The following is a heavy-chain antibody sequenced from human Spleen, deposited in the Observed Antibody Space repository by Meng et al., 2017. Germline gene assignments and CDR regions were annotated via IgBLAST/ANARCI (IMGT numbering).Heavy chain of an antibody. Sequence: QVQLRESGPALVKPSETLSLTCAVSGDSITNHNWWAWVRQPPGKGLEWIGSIYYSGSTYYTPSLESRVTVSVDTSRSQFSLELTSVTAADTAVYYCVRSRAWVRTGFDPWGQGTLVTVSS. J-gene: IGHJ5*02. CDR1: GDSITNHNW. CDR2: IYYSGST. D-gene: IGHD1/OR15-1a*01. V-gene: IGHV4-38-2*01. CDR3: VRSRAWVRTGFDP.